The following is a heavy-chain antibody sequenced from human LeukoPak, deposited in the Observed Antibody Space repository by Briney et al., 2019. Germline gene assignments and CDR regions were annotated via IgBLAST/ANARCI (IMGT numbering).Heavy chain of an antibody. D-gene: IGHD3-22*01. J-gene: IGHJ4*02. CDR2: ISYDGSNK. CDR1: GFTFSSYG. Sequence: GGSLRLSCAASGFTFSSYGMHWVRQAPGKGLEWVAVISYDGSNKYYADSVKGRFTISRDNSKNTLYLQMNSLRAEDTAVYYRAKDGRPLDYYYDPLDYWGQGTLVTVSS. V-gene: IGHV3-30*18. CDR3: AKDGRPLDYYYDPLDY.